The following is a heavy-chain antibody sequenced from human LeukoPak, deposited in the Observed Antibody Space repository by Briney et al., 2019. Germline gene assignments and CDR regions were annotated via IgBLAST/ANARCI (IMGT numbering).Heavy chain of an antibody. CDR3: AWQTKFDFWRMDY. J-gene: IGHJ4*02. CDR1: GFTFSTYN. Sequence: GGSLRLSCAVSGFTFSTYNMNWVSQAPGKGPEWVGRTKSRGGGATTNYAAPVKGRFIISRDDSKDTRYLQMAGLKTEDTAVYYCAWQTKFDFWRMDYWGLGTLVTVSS. CDR2: TKSRGGGATT. V-gene: IGHV3-15*01. D-gene: IGHD3-3*01.